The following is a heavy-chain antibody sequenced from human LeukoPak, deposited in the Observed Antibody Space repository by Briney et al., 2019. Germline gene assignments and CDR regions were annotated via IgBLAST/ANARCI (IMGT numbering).Heavy chain of an antibody. D-gene: IGHD3-22*01. CDR1: GFTFRSYS. CDR2: ISSSSSYI. V-gene: IGHV3-21*01. CDR3: VKGNLYYYDSSGPDY. Sequence: PGGSLRLSCAASGFTFRSYSMNWVRQAPGKGLEWVSSISSSSSYIYYADSVKGRFTISRDNAKNSLSLQMNRLRAEDTAVYYCVKGNLYYYDSSGPDYWGQGTLVTVSS. J-gene: IGHJ4*02.